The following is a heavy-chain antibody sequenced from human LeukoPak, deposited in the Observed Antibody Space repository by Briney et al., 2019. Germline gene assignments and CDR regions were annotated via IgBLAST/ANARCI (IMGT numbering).Heavy chain of an antibody. J-gene: IGHJ6*03. CDR1: GFTFDDYG. Sequence: GGSLRLSCAASGFTFDDYGMSWVRQAPGKGLEWVSGINWNGGSTGYADSVKGRFTISRDNAKNSLYLQMNSLRAEDTALYYCARILDSSGYCDYYYYMDVWGKGTTVTVSS. V-gene: IGHV3-20*04. D-gene: IGHD3-22*01. CDR2: INWNGGST. CDR3: ARILDSSGYCDYYYYMDV.